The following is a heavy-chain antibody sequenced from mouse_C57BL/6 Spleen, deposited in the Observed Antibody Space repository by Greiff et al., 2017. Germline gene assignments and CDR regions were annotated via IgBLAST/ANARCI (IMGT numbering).Heavy chain of an antibody. CDR1: GFSFTTYA. J-gene: IGHJ2*01. V-gene: IGHV10-1*01. CDR2: IRSKSNNYAT. Sequence: VQLQQSGGGLVQPKGSLKLSCAASGFSFTTYAMHWVRQAPGKGLEWVARIRSKSNNYATCYADSVKDRFTISRDDSESMLYLQMNNLKTEDTAMYYCVRGVHDYWGQGTTLTVSS. CDR3: VRGVHDY.